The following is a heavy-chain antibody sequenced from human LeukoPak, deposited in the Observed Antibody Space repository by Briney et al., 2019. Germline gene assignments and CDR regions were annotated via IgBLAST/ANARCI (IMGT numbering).Heavy chain of an antibody. J-gene: IGHJ6*02. D-gene: IGHD3-3*01. CDR1: GFTFSSYA. CDR3: ARDSDYDFWSGYYGMDV. Sequence: GGSLRLSCAASGFTFSSYAMHWVCQAPGKGLEWVAVISYDGSNKYYADSVKGRFTISRDNSKNTLYLQMNSLRAEDTAVYYCARDSDYDFWSGYYGMDVWGQGTTVTVSS. CDR2: ISYDGSNK. V-gene: IGHV3-30-3*01.